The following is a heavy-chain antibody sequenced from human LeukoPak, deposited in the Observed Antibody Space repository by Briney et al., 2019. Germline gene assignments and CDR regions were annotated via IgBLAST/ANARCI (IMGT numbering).Heavy chain of an antibody. Sequence: SETLSLTCTFSGGSISSYYWSWIRQPARKGLETIGRSYTTGSTNYNPSLKSRVTMSVDTSKNQFSLKLSSVTATDTAVYYCARDRLERYFDWSYWYFDLWGRGTLATVSS. CDR1: GGSISSYY. J-gene: IGHJ2*01. V-gene: IGHV4-4*07. CDR2: SYTTGST. CDR3: ARDRLERYFDWSYWYFDL. D-gene: IGHD3-9*01.